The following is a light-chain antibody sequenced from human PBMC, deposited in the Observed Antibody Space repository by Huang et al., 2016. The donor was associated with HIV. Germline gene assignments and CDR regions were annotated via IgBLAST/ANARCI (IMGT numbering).Light chain of an antibody. Sequence: DIVMTQSPVSLSVTPGESASISCRSSQSLLHSNGYNYLGWYLQKPGQSPKLLIYLGSNRAPGVPDRFSGSVSGTDFTLKISRLEAEDIGVYYCMQDLQTPWTFGQGTKVEVK. CDR3: MQDLQTPWT. CDR2: LGS. J-gene: IGKJ1*01. CDR1: QSLLHSNGYNY. V-gene: IGKV2-28*01.